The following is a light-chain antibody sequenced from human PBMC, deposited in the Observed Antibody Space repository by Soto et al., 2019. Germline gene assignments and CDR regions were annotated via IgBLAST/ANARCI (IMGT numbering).Light chain of an antibody. CDR3: QQSYSNSYT. CDR2: SAS. V-gene: IGKV1-39*01. Sequence: DIQLTQSPSSLSASVGDRVTITCRASQSLSDSFNWYQQKSGKAPKLLIYSASSLESGVPSRFSGRGSGTDFTLTISSLQPEDFGTYFCQQSYSNSYTFGQGTTLEIK. J-gene: IGKJ2*01. CDR1: QSLSDS.